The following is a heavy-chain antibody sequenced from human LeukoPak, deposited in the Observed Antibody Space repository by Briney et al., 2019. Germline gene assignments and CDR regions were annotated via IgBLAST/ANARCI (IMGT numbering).Heavy chain of an antibody. V-gene: IGHV3-11*04. D-gene: IGHD3-22*01. CDR1: GFTFSDYY. J-gene: IGHJ4*02. Sequence: GGSLRLSCAASGFTFSDYYLSWIRQAPGKGLEWVSYISSSGSTIYYADSVKGRFTISRDNAKNSLYLQMNSLRAEDTAVYYCARDYYYDSSGYPGYWGQGTLVTVSS. CDR3: ARDYYYDSSGYPGY. CDR2: ISSSGSTI.